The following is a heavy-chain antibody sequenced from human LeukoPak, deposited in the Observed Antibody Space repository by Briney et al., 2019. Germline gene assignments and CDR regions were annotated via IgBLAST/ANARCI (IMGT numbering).Heavy chain of an antibody. D-gene: IGHD3-16*02. V-gene: IGHV4-34*01. CDR2: INHSGST. J-gene: IGHJ4*02. CDR3: AREYYDYVWGSYRPIDY. Sequence: PSETLSLICAVYGGSFSGYYWSWIRQPPGKGLEWIGEINHSGSTNYNPSLKSRVTISVDTSKNQFSLKLSSVTAADTAVYYCAREYYDYVWGSYRPIDYWGQGTLVTISS. CDR1: GGSFSGYY.